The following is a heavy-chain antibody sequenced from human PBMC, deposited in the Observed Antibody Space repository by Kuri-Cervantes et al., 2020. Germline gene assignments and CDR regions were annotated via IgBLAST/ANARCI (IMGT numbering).Heavy chain of an antibody. V-gene: IGHV3-7*01. CDR3: ARDYYGPGY. Sequence: GESLKISCAVSDFTFSHFWMNWLRQAPGKGLEWVASINQVCSEKYYVDSVKGRFTISRDKAKHSLFLQMTSLRAEYTAVYYCARDYYGPGYWGQGTLVTVSS. CDR1: DFTFSHFW. J-gene: IGHJ4*02. D-gene: IGHD3-10*01. CDR2: INQVCSEK.